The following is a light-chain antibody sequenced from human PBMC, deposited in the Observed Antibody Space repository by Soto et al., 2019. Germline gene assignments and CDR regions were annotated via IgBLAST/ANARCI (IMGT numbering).Light chain of an antibody. CDR2: EVS. V-gene: IGKV2-30*02. CDR3: LRGTHWPWT. CDR1: QSLMHSDGNTY. Sequence: DVVMTQSPLSLPVTLGQPASISCRSSQSLMHSDGNTYLNWFQQRPGQSPRRLIYEVSDRDSGVPDRFSGSGSGTDCTRKISRVEAEDVGVYYCLRGTHWPWTFGQGTEVEIK. J-gene: IGKJ1*01.